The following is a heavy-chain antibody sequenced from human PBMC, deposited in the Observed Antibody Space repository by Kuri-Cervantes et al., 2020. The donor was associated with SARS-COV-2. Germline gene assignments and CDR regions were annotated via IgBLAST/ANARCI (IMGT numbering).Heavy chain of an antibody. CDR3: ARDRGGVALFDY. V-gene: IGHV3-30*02. CDR2: IRYDGSNK. D-gene: IGHD2-15*01. Sequence: GGSLRLSCAASGFTFSSYGMHWVRQAPGKGLEWVAFIRYDGSNKYYADSVKGRFTISRDNSKNTRYLQMNSLTADDTAVYYCARDRGGVALFDYWGQGTLVTVSS. CDR1: GFTFSSYG. J-gene: IGHJ4*02.